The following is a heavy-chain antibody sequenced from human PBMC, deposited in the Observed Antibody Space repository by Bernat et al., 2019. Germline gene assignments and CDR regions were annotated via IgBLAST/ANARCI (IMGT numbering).Heavy chain of an antibody. CDR2: ISFSGDNT. Sequence: EVQLLQSGGGLVQPGGSLRLSCAASGFTFSSYAMSWVRQAPGKGLEWVSAISFSGDNTYYADSVKGRFTISRDNSNNTLHLQMNSLRAEDTAVYYCATNWNLDYWGQGTLVTVSS. J-gene: IGHJ4*02. D-gene: IGHD1-20*01. V-gene: IGHV3-23*01. CDR1: GFTFSSYA. CDR3: ATNWNLDY.